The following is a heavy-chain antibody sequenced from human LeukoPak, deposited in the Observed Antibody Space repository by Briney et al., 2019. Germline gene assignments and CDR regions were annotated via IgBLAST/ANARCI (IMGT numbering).Heavy chain of an antibody. CDR3: AREPTYGSGSSGRQYYFDY. D-gene: IGHD3-10*01. Sequence: SETLSLTCTVSGGSISSSSYYWGWIRQPPGKGLEWIGSIYYSGSTYYDPSLKSRVTISVDTSKNQFSLRLSSVTAADTAVYYCAREPTYGSGSSGRQYYFDYWGQGTLVTVSS. V-gene: IGHV4-39*07. J-gene: IGHJ4*02. CDR1: GGSISSSSYY. CDR2: IYYSGST.